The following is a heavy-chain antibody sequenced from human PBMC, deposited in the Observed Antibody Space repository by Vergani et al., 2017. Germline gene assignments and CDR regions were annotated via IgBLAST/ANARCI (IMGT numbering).Heavy chain of an antibody. Sequence: VHLQESGPGLVKPSETLSLTCSVSNYFIGREYFWGWIRRSPGKGLEYIASIYHGGMTYYNTSLKSRATISIDTSKNVISLRLTSVTAADTALYHGARHCGSGNYYHWFDSWGQGTLVIVSS. D-gene: IGHD3-10*01. CDR2: IYHGGMT. CDR1: NYFIGREYF. J-gene: IGHJ5*01. CDR3: ARHCGSGNYYHWFDS. V-gene: IGHV4-38-2*02.